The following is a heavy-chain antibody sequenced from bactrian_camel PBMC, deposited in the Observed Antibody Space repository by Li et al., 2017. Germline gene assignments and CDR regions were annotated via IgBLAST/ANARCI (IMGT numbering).Heavy chain of an antibody. CDR3: VRDWPLSIATMMD. J-gene: IGHJ4*01. Sequence: HVQLVESGGGLVQPGGSLRLSCAASGFTISTYDMSWVRQAPGKGLEWVSSIYSDGSSTYYADSVKGRFTISRDNPKNTVFLQMNSLKPEDTAVYYCVRDWPLSIATMMDWGQGTQVTVS. D-gene: IGHD4*01. V-gene: IGHV3-2*01. CDR1: GFTISTYD. CDR2: IYSDGSST.